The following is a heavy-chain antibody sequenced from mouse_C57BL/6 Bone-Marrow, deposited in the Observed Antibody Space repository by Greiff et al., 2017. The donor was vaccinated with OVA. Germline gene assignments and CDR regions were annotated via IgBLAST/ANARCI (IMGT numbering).Heavy chain of an antibody. CDR3: ARLMGGYYLYYAMDY. D-gene: IGHD2-3*01. Sequence: LQESGPELVKPGASVKISCKASGYSFTDYNMNWVKQSNGKSLEWIGVINPNYGTTSYNQKFKGKATLTVDQSSSTAYMQLNSLTSVDSAVYYCARLMGGYYLYYAMDYWGQGTSVTVSS. J-gene: IGHJ4*01. CDR1: GYSFTDYN. V-gene: IGHV1-39*01. CDR2: INPNYGTT.